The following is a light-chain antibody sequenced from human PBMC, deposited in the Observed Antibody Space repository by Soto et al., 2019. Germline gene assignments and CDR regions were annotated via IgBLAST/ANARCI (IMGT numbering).Light chain of an antibody. J-gene: IGKJ2*01. CDR3: QQYNNWPPA. Sequence: ETVMTQYPVTLSVSPGERATLSCRASQSIRNNLAWYQQKPGRPPRLLIYDASTRATGVSARFSGSGSETEFTLTISSLQSEDFAVYFCQQYNNWPPAFGQGTKLEIK. CDR2: DAS. V-gene: IGKV3-15*01. CDR1: QSIRNN.